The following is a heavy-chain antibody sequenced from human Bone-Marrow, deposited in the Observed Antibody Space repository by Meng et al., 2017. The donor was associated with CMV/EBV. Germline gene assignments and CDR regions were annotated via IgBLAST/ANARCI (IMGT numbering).Heavy chain of an antibody. CDR1: GLTFSSYW. CDR3: ARDDIAAAGMGYYYYYGMAF. D-gene: IGHD6-13*01. J-gene: IGHJ6*02. CDR2: IKQDGSEK. V-gene: IGHV3-7*01. Sequence: GGSLRLSCAASGLTFSSYWMSWVRQAPGKGLEWVANIKQDGSEKYYVDSVKGRCTISRDNAKNSLYLQMNSLRAEDTAVYYCARDDIAAAGMGYYYYYGMAFWGQGATVT.